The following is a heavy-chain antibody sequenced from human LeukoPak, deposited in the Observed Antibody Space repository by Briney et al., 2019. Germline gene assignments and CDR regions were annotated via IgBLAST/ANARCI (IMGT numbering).Heavy chain of an antibody. CDR2: IIPILGIA. CDR1: GGTFSSYA. CDR3: ARPAVARGGDWYFDL. D-gene: IGHD6-19*01. J-gene: IGHJ2*01. Sequence: ASVKVSCKASGGTFSSYAISWVRQAPGQGLEWMGRIIPILGIANYAQKFQGRVTITADKSTSTAYMELSSLRSEDTAVYYCARPAVARGGDWYFDLWGRGTLVTVSS. V-gene: IGHV1-69*04.